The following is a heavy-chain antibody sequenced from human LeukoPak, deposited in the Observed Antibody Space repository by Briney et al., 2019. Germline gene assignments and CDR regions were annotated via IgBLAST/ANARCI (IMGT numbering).Heavy chain of an antibody. D-gene: IGHD4-17*01. CDR3: ARDKSYGDSEDY. J-gene: IGHJ4*02. CDR1: GFMFSNYW. V-gene: IGHV3-7*05. Sequence: TGGSLRLSCAASGFMFSNYWMSWVRQAPGKGLEWVANIKQGGSEKYYVDSVKGRFTISRDNAKNSLYLQMNSLRAEDTAVYYCARDKSYGDSEDYWGQGTLVTVSS. CDR2: IKQGGSEK.